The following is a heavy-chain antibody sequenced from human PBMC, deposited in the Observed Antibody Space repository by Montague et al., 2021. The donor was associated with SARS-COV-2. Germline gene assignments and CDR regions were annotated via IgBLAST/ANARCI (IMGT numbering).Heavy chain of an antibody. Sequence: SETLSLTCTVSRDSISSHNYFWAWIRQPPGKGLEWIGSVDYSGLTFCNSCLESRVTIPVDTSKKQFSLKVTSVTAAATAVYYCAKDGEALAWGTFDIWGQGTMVTVSS. CDR2: VDYSGLT. V-gene: IGHV4-39*07. CDR3: AKDGEALAWGTFDI. CDR1: RDSISSHNYF. J-gene: IGHJ3*02. D-gene: IGHD3-10*01.